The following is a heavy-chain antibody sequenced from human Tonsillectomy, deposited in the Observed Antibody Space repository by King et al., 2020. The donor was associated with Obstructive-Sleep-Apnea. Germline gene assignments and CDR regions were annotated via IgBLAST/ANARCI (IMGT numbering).Heavy chain of an antibody. J-gene: IGHJ6*02. Sequence: EVQLVESGGGLVQPGGSLRLSCAASGFTFSSYDMHWVRQAPGKGLEWVSAIGTAGDTYYPGSVKGRFTISRENAKNSLYLQMNSLRAGDTAVYYCARGLHYGSGSYPYYHYYGMDVWGQGTTVTVSS. CDR1: GFTFSSYD. CDR3: ARGLHYGSGSYPYYHYYGMDV. V-gene: IGHV3-13*04. CDR2: IGTAGDT. D-gene: IGHD3-10*01.